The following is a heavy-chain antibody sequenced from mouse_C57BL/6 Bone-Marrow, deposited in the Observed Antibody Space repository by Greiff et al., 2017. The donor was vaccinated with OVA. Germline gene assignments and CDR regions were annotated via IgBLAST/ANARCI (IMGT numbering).Heavy chain of an antibody. V-gene: IGHV1-9*01. CDR2: FLPGSGST. J-gene: IGHJ2*01. CDR1: GYTFTGYW. Sequence: QVQLQQSGAELVKPGASVTLSCKATGYTFTGYWIEWVKQRPGHGLEWIGEFLPGSGSTNSNEKFKGKAPFTADTSSNTAYMQLSSLTTEDSAIYYCTRRYDGYCFDYWGKGPTLTVSS. CDR3: TRRYDGYCFDY. D-gene: IGHD2-3*01.